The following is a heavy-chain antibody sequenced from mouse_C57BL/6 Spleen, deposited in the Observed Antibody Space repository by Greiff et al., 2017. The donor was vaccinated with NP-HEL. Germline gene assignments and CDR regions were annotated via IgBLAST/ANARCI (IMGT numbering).Heavy chain of an antibody. CDR1: GYTFTSYW. CDR3: ARYYYGSYFDY. Sequence: QVQLQQPGAELVKPGASVKLSCKASGYTFTSYWMQWVKQRPGQGLEWIGEIDPSDSYTNYNQKFKGKATLTVDTSSSTAYMQLSSLTSEDPAVYYCARYYYGSYFDYWGQGTTLTVSS. J-gene: IGHJ2*01. V-gene: IGHV1-50*01. D-gene: IGHD1-1*01. CDR2: IDPSDSYT.